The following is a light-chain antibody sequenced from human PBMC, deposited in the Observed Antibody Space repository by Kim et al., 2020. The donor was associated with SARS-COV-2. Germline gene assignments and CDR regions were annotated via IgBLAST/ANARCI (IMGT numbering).Light chain of an antibody. J-gene: IGLJ2*01. CDR1: SSDIGGYNY. CDR3: SSYTTTSAVV. CDR2: DVT. Sequence: QSALTQPAPLSGSPGESITISCSGSSSDIGGYNYVSWYQQHPGKAPKLMIYDVTKRPSGVSDRFSGSKSANMASLTIFGLQAEDEADYYCSSYTTTSAVVFGGGTQLTVL. V-gene: IGLV2-14*03.